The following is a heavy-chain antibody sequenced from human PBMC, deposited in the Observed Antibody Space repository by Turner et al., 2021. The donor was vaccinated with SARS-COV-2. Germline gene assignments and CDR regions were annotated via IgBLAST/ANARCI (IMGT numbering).Heavy chain of an antibody. CDR1: GDSITRRSFY. Sequence: QLQLQESGPGVVKPSETLSLTCSVSGDSITRRSFYWGWIRQSPGKGLEWLGSFYYGGATYYNPSLNNRVTVSGDTSKNQFSLRLTSVTAADTAVYSCARGISSSSRYFNWFDPWGQGTLVTVSS. CDR3: ARGISSSSRYFNWFDP. J-gene: IGHJ5*02. V-gene: IGHV4-39*01. D-gene: IGHD6-13*01. CDR2: FYYGGAT.